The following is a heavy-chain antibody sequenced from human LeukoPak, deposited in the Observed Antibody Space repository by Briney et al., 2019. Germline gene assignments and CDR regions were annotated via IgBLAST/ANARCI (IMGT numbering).Heavy chain of an antibody. CDR1: GGSFSGYY. V-gene: IGHV4-34*01. D-gene: IGHD3-22*01. CDR3: ARGPYSYDSSGAFDI. Sequence: SETLSLTCAVYGGSFSGYYWSWIRQPPGKGLEWIGEINHSGSTNYNPSLKSRVTISVDTSKNQSSLKLSSVTAADTAVYFCARGPYSYDSSGAFDIWGQGTMVTVSS. CDR2: INHSGST. J-gene: IGHJ3*02.